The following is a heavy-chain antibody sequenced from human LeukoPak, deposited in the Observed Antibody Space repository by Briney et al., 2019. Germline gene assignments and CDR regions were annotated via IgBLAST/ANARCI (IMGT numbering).Heavy chain of an antibody. D-gene: IGHD6-19*01. CDR1: GGSISSGGYY. CDR3: ARCQWLGATCSHDY. Sequence: PSQTLSLTCTVSGGSISSGGYYWSWIRQPPGKGLEWIGYIYHSGSTYYNPSLKSRVTISVDTSKNQFSLKLSSVTAADTAVYYCARCQWLGATCSHDYWGQGTLVTVSS. J-gene: IGHJ4*02. V-gene: IGHV4-30-2*01. CDR2: IYHSGST.